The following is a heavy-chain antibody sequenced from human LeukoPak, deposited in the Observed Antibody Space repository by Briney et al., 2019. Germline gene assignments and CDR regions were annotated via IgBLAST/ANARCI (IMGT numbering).Heavy chain of an antibody. CDR1: GYTFTSYD. Sequence: ASVKVSCKASGYTFTSYDINWVRQATGQGLEWMGWISAYNGNTNYAQKLQGRVTMTTDTSTSTAYMELRSLRSDDTAVYYCAREGGVLRFLEWSRNYYYGMDVWGQGTTVTVSS. CDR3: AREGGVLRFLEWSRNYYYGMDV. D-gene: IGHD3-3*01. CDR2: ISAYNGNT. V-gene: IGHV1-18*01. J-gene: IGHJ6*02.